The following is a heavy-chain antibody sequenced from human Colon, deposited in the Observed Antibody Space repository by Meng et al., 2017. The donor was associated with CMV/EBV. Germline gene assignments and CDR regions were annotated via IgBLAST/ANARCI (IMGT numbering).Heavy chain of an antibody. CDR1: GYTFTNYG. V-gene: IGHV1-18*01. J-gene: IGHJ5*02. D-gene: IGHD2-21*01. CDR2: ISAYNANT. Sequence: ASVTVSCKASGYTFTNYGINWVRQAPGQGLEWMGWISAYNANTNYAQKLQGRVTMTTDTSTSTAYMELRSLRSDDTAVYYCARGGRGDFMHNWFDPWGQGTQVTVSS. CDR3: ARGGRGDFMHNWFDP.